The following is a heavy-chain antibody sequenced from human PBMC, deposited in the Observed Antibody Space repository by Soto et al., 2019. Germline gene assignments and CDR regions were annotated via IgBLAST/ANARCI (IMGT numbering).Heavy chain of an antibody. Sequence: GGSLRLSCAASVFSFNSYVMHVCRQAPGKGLEGVAVISYEGSNKYYADSVKGRFTISRDNSKNTLYLQMNSLRAEDTAVYYCAKDIPLYAYSSPIDPWGQGTLLTVSS. CDR2: ISYEGSNK. D-gene: IGHD6-13*01. CDR3: AKDIPLYAYSSPIDP. CDR1: VFSFNSYV. V-gene: IGHV3-30*18. J-gene: IGHJ5*02.